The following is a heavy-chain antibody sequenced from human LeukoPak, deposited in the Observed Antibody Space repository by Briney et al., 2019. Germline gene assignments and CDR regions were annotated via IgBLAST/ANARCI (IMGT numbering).Heavy chain of an antibody. Sequence: SETLSLTCTVSGGSISSGDYYWSWIRQPPGKGLEWTGYIYYSGSTYYNPSLKSRVTISVDTSKNQFSLKLSSVTAADTAVYYCARDFVVVVAATDYYYYGMDVWGQGTTVTVSS. D-gene: IGHD2-15*01. CDR2: IYYSGST. V-gene: IGHV4-30-4*01. CDR1: GGSISSGDYY. J-gene: IGHJ6*02. CDR3: ARDFVVVVAATDYYYYGMDV.